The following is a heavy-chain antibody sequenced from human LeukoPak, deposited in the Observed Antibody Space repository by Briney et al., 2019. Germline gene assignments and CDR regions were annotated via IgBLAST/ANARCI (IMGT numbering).Heavy chain of an antibody. CDR2: IIPIFGTA. J-gene: IGHJ4*02. CDR3: AVPDSSGYYPFDY. Sequence: XQXLXXMGGIIPIFGTANYAQKCQGRVTITTDESTSTAYMELSSLRSEDTAVYYCAVPDSSGYYPFDYWGQGTLVTVSS. D-gene: IGHD3-22*01. V-gene: IGHV1-69*05.